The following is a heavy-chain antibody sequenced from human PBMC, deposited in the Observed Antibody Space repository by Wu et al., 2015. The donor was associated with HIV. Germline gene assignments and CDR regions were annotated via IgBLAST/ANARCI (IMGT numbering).Heavy chain of an antibody. Sequence: QLEQPGVEVQKPGAALKVSCKASGYAFSRHGISWVRQAPGQGLEWVGWISAGNGDTTYAQKFHGRVTLTRDISATTVFLEFGSLHSDDRAVYYCVKARGSGAYHFFYLDVWGEGTSVSVSS. J-gene: IGHJ6*03. CDR2: ISAGNGDT. D-gene: IGHD3-10*01. V-gene: IGHV1-18*01. CDR3: VKARGSGAYHFFYLDV. CDR1: GYAFSRHG.